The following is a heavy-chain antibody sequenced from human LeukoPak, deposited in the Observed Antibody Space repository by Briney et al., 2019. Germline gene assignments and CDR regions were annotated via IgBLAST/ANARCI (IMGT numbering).Heavy chain of an antibody. CDR3: ARGNAERFFAFTPIGSDYYYYMDV. Sequence: PGGSLRLSCAASGFTFSSYSMNWVRQAPGKGLEWVSYISSSSSTIYYADSVKGRFTISRDNAKNSLYLQMNSLRAEDTAVYYCARGNAERFFAFTPIGSDYYYYMDVWGKGTTVTVSS. CDR1: GFTFSSYS. J-gene: IGHJ6*03. V-gene: IGHV3-48*04. D-gene: IGHD3-3*01. CDR2: ISSSSSTI.